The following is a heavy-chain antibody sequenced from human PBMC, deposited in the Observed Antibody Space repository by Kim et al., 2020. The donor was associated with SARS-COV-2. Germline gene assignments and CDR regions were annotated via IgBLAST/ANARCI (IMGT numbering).Heavy chain of an antibody. V-gene: IGHV3-13*01. CDR1: GFTFSSYD. J-gene: IGHJ6*02. CDR2: IGTAGDT. CDR3: ARQYPTTILTGSYGMDV. Sequence: GGSLRLSCAASGFTFSSYDMHWVRQATGKGLEWVSAIGTAGDTYYPGSVKGRFTISRENAKNSLYLQMNSLRAGDTVVYYCARQYPTTILTGSYGMDVWGQGTTVTVSS. D-gene: IGHD3-9*01.